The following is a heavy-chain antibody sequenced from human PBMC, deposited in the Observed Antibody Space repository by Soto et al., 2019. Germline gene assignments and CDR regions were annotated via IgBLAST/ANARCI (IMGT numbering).Heavy chain of an antibody. CDR2: ISAYNGNT. J-gene: IGHJ6*02. CDR3: ARRLRYFDWLFQDYGMDV. D-gene: IGHD3-9*01. CDR1: GYTFTSYG. Sequence: GASVKVSCKASGYTFTSYGISWVRQAPGQGLEWMGWISAYNGNTNYAQKLQGRVTMTTDTSTSTAYMDLRSLRSDDTAVYYCARRLRYFDWLFQDYGMDVWGQGTTVTVSS. V-gene: IGHV1-18*01.